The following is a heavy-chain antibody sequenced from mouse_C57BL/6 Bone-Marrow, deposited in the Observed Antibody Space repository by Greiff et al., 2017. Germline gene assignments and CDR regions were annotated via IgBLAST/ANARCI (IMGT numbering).Heavy chain of an antibody. D-gene: IGHD2-1*01. J-gene: IGHJ4*01. CDR2: IHPSDSDT. CDR3: AICPYGNYAYCYAMDY. V-gene: IGHV1-74*01. CDR1: GYTFTSYW. Sequence: VQLQQPGAELVKPGASVKVSCKASGYTFTSYWMHWVKQRPGQGLEWIGRIHPSDSDTNYNQKFKGKATLTVDNSSSTAYMQLSSLTSEDSAVYYCAICPYGNYAYCYAMDYWGQGTSVTVSS.